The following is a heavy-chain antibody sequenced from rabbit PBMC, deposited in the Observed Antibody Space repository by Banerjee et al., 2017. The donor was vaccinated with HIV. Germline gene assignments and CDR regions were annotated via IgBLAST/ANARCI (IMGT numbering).Heavy chain of an antibody. CDR3: ARGGASSGWGANL. J-gene: IGHJ4*01. V-gene: IGHV1S45*01. D-gene: IGHD4-1*01. CDR2: IDTGSRGYT. CDR1: GIDFSSYYY. Sequence: QEHLVESGGGLVTLGGSLKLTCKASGIDFSSYYYMCWVRQAPGKGLEWIACIDTGSRGYTWYASWAKGRFTISKTSSTTVTLQMTSLTAADTATYFCARGGASSGWGANLWGQGTLVTVS.